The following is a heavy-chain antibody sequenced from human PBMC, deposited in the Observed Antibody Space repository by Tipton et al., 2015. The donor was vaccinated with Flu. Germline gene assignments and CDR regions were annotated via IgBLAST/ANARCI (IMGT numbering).Heavy chain of an antibody. Sequence: TLSLTCTVSGDSISSDYHWGWIRQPPGKGLEWIGEINHSGSTNYNPSLKSRVTISVDTSKNQFSLKLSSVTAADTAVYYCARGLYGSGSYQRRYFDYWGQGTLVTVSS. V-gene: IGHV4-38-2*02. D-gene: IGHD3-10*01. CDR2: INHSGST. CDR1: GDSISSDYH. J-gene: IGHJ4*02. CDR3: ARGLYGSGSYQRRYFDY.